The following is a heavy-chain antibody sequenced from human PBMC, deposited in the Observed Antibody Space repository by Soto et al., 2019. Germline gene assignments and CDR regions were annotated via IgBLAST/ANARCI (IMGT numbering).Heavy chain of an antibody. Sequence: GGSLRLSCAASGFTFSSYAMSWVRQAPGKGLEWVSAISGSGGSTYYADSVKGRFTISRDNSKNTLYLQMNSLRAEDTAVYYCAKDPLRGELRSPCFDYWGQGTLVTVSS. CDR3: AKDPLRGELRSPCFDY. CDR2: ISGSGGST. CDR1: GFTFSSYA. V-gene: IGHV3-23*01. D-gene: IGHD1-26*01. J-gene: IGHJ4*02.